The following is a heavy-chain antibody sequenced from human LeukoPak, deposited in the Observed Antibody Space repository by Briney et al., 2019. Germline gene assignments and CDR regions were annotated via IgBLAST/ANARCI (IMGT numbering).Heavy chain of an antibody. D-gene: IGHD4-17*01. Sequence: GESLKISCKGSGYSFTYWIGWVRQMPGKGLEWMGIIYSGDSHTKYSPSFQGRVTISADKSVSTAYLQWSSLEASDTAMYYCASARHGDYVWDYWGQGTLVTVSS. V-gene: IGHV5-51*01. CDR2: IYSGDSHT. J-gene: IGHJ4*02. CDR1: GYSFTYW. CDR3: ASARHGDYVWDY.